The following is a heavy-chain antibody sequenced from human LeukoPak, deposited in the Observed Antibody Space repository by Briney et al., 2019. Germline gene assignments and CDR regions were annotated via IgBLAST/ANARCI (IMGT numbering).Heavy chain of an antibody. CDR3: ARAQAVTSIPDY. CDR1: GYTFSDYA. J-gene: IGHJ4*02. Sequence: ASVKVSCKASGYTFSDYAMHWVRQAPGQRFEWMGWIDAGNGDTRYSQKFQGRVTITRDTSASTAYIELRSLRSEDTAMYYCARAQAVTSIPDYWGQGTLVTVSS. D-gene: IGHD6-19*01. CDR2: IDAGNGDT. V-gene: IGHV1-3*01.